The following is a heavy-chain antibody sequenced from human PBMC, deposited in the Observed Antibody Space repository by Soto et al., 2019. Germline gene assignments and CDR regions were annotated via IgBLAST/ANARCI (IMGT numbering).Heavy chain of an antibody. CDR3: ARKSLSNFNWFDP. J-gene: IGHJ5*02. CDR2: INADYGNT. V-gene: IGHV1-18*04. D-gene: IGHD4-4*01. CDR1: GYTFTNYG. Sequence: QLQLVQSGTELKKPGASVKVSCKASGYTFTNYGITWVRQAPGQGLEWMGWINADYGNTNYEQKCQGRVTMTTDTSTNTAYMELRSLRSDDTAVYSCARKSLSNFNWFDPWGQGTLVTVSS.